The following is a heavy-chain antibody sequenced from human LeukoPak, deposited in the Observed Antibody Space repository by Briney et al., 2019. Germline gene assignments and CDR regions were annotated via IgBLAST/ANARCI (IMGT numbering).Heavy chain of an antibody. CDR3: TMVRENWFDP. Sequence: GGSLRLSCAASGFTFSSYGMHWVHQAPGKGLEWVAVISYDGSNKYYADSVKGRFTISRDNSKNTLYLQMNSLRAEDTAVYYCTMVRENWFDPWGQGTLVTVSS. CDR2: ISYDGSNK. J-gene: IGHJ5*02. CDR1: GFTFSSYG. V-gene: IGHV3-30*03. D-gene: IGHD3-10*01.